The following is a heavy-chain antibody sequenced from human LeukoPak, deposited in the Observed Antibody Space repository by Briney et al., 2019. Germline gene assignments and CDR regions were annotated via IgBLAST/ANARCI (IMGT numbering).Heavy chain of an antibody. V-gene: IGHV1-8*01. J-gene: IGHJ4*02. CDR1: LYTPTSYD. Sequence: ASAKASPKASLYTPTSYDINCGPQAAGQRREGMRWMNPNSGNTGYAQKFQGRVTMTRNTSISTAYMELSSLRSEDTAVYYCARRTYYYDSSGYDIDYWGQGTLVTVSS. D-gene: IGHD3-22*01. CDR3: ARRTYYYDSSGYDIDY. CDR2: MNPNSGNT.